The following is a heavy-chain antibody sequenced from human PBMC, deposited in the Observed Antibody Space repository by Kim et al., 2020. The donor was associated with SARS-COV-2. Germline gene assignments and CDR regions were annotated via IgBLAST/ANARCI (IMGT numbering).Heavy chain of an antibody. V-gene: IGHV3-23*01. J-gene: IGHJ6*02. Sequence: ADSVKGRFTISRDNSKNTLYLQMNSLRAEDTAVYYCATPRGYYYYYGMDVWGQGTTVTVSS. CDR3: ATPRGYYYYYGMDV. D-gene: IGHD3-16*01.